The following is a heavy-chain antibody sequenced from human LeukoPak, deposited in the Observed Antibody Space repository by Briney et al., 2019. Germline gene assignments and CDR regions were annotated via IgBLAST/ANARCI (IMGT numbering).Heavy chain of an antibody. Sequence: SGTLSLTCAVSGGSISSSNWWSWVRQPPGKGLEWIGSIYYSGSTYYNPSLKSRVTISVDTSKNQFSLKLSSVTAADTAVYYCASSNYYDSSGSFDYWGQGTLVTVSS. CDR3: ASSNYYDSSGSFDY. CDR1: GGSISSSNW. D-gene: IGHD3-22*01. CDR2: IYYSGST. V-gene: IGHV4-4*02. J-gene: IGHJ4*02.